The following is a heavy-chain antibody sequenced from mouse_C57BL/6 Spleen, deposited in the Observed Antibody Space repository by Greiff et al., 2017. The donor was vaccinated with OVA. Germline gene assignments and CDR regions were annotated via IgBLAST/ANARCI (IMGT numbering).Heavy chain of an antibody. Sequence: EVQLQESGGGLVQPKGSLKLSCAASGFTFTTYAMHWFRQPPGQGLEWVARIRSKSSNYDTYYADAVKDRITISNDESQSMLYLQMNNLKAEDTAMYYCVGAGLPAMDYWGQGTSVTVSS. J-gene: IGHJ4*01. CDR1: GFTFTTYA. CDR2: IRSKSSNYDT. D-gene: IGHD3-3*01. V-gene: IGHV10-3*01. CDR3: VGAGLPAMDY.